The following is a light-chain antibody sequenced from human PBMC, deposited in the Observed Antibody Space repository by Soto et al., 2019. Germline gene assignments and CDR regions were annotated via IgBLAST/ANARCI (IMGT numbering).Light chain of an antibody. CDR2: LTS. J-gene: IGKJ2*01. V-gene: IGKV3D-11*03. Sequence: EIVLTQSPATLSSFPGDRVTLSCRASQAVNTRLAWYQHKPGQAPRLLIYLTSNRAAGIPARFSGSGSETDFTLTISDVEPEDFATYYCQQYDNLPMYTFGQGTKLEIK. CDR3: QQYDNLPMYT. CDR1: QAVNTR.